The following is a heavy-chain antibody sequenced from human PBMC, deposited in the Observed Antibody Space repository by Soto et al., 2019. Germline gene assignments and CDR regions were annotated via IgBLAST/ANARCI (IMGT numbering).Heavy chain of an antibody. V-gene: IGHV4-39*01. J-gene: IGHJ4*02. CDR1: VGSISSSSYY. D-gene: IGHD3-22*01. Sequence: SETLSLTCTVSVGSISSSSYYWGWIRQPPGKGLEWIGSIYYSGSTYYNPSLKSRVTISVDTSKNQFSLKLSSVTAADTAVYYCARHVNYYDSSGYYSKYFDYWGQGTLVTVSS. CDR3: ARHVNYYDSSGYYSKYFDY. CDR2: IYYSGST.